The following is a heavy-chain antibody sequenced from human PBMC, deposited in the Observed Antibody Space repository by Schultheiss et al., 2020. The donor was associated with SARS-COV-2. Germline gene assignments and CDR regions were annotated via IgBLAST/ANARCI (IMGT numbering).Heavy chain of an antibody. CDR1: GFTVSSYA. CDR2: ISYDGSNK. V-gene: IGHV3-30*01. D-gene: IGHD4-11*01. CDR3: AREGSSNYLYYFDY. J-gene: IGHJ4*02. Sequence: GGSLRLSCAASGFTVSSYAMHWVRQAPGKGLEWVAVISYDGSNKYYADSVKGRFTISRDNSKNTLYLQMNSLRAEDTAVYYCAREGSSNYLYYFDYWGQGTLVTVSS.